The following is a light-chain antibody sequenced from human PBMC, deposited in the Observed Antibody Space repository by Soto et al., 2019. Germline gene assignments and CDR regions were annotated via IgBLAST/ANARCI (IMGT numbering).Light chain of an antibody. CDR2: YDS. CDR1: NIGNKS. J-gene: IGLJ2*01. CDR3: QVWDISSDHVV. V-gene: IGLV3-21*04. Sequence: SYELTQPPSLSEAPGNTATITCGGNNIGNKSVHWYQQRPGQAPMLVMYYDSDRPSGIPERLSGSNFGNTATLTITRVEAGDEADYYCQVWDISSDHVVFGGGTKLTVL.